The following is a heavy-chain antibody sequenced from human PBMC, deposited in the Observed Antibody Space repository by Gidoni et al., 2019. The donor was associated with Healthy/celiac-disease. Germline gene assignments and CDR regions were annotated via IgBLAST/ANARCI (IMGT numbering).Heavy chain of an antibody. J-gene: IGHJ4*02. Sequence: QVQLQESGPGLVKPSETLSLTCTVSGGSISSYYWSWIRQPPGKGLEWIGYIYYSGSTNYNPSLKSRVTISVDTSKNQCSLKLSSVTAADTTVYYCARDTMVQGPIRGFDYWGQGTLVTVSS. V-gene: IGHV4-59*01. CDR3: ARDTMVQGPIRGFDY. CDR2: IYYSGST. CDR1: GGSISSYY. D-gene: IGHD3-10*01.